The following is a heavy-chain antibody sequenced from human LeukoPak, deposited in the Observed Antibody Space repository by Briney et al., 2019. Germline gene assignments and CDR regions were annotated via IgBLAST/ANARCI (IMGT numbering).Heavy chain of an antibody. CDR1: GGSISSNEYY. Sequence: SQTLSLTCTVSGGSISSNEYYWSWIRQPPGKGLEWIGYSYYSGSTYLNPSLKSRLTISVDTSKNQFSLNRRSVTAADTAVYYCARQSWVAVLRFLEWLPYFDYWGQGTLVTVSS. J-gene: IGHJ4*02. V-gene: IGHV4-30-4*01. CDR2: SYYSGST. CDR3: ARQSWVAVLRFLEWLPYFDY. D-gene: IGHD3-3*01.